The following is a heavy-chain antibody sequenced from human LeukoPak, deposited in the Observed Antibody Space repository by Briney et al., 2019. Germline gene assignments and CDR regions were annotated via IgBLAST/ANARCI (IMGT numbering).Heavy chain of an antibody. CDR3: AKERAPLGYCSSTSCPFDY. Sequence: GGSLRLSCAASGFTFSSYEMNWVRQAPGKGLEWVSYISSSGSTIYYADSVKGRFTISRDNSKNTLYLQMNSLRAEDTAVYYCAKERAPLGYCSSTSCPFDYWGQGTLVTVSS. CDR1: GFTFSSYE. V-gene: IGHV3-48*03. D-gene: IGHD2-2*01. J-gene: IGHJ4*02. CDR2: ISSSGSTI.